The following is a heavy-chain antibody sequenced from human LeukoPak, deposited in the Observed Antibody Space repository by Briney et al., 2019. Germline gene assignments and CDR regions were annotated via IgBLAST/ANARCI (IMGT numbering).Heavy chain of an antibody. CDR2: IYYSGST. J-gene: IGHJ5*02. D-gene: IGHD3-3*01. CDR3: ARSYYDFWSGLVWFDP. Sequence: SETLSLTCTVSGGSISSYYWSWIRQPPGKGLEWIGYIYYSGSTNYNPSLKSRVTISVDTSKNQFSLKLSSATAADTAVYYCARSYYDFWSGLVWFDPWGQGTLVTVSS. V-gene: IGHV4-59*08. CDR1: GGSISSYY.